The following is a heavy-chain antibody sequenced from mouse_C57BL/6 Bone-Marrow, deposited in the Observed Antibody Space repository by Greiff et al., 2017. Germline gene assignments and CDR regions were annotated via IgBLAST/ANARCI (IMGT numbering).Heavy chain of an antibody. Sequence: VQLQQPGAELVMPGASVKLSCKASGYTFTSYWMHWVKQRPGQGLEWIGDIYPGSGSTNYNEKFKSKATLTVDTSSSTAYMQLSSLTSEDSAVYYCAIDYPAWFAYWGQGTLVTVSA. V-gene: IGHV1-55*01. CDR3: AIDYPAWFAY. D-gene: IGHD2-4*01. J-gene: IGHJ3*01. CDR1: GYTFTSYW. CDR2: IYPGSGST.